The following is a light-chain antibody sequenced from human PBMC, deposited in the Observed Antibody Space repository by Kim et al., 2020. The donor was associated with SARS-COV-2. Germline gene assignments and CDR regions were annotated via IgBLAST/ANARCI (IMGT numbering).Light chain of an antibody. Sequence: EIVLTQSPATLSLSPGERVTLSCRASQSVSSYLAWYQQKPGQAPRLLIYDASNRATGIPARFSGSGSGTDFTLTISSLEPEDFAVYYCQQRRNWPLLTFGGGTKVDIK. J-gene: IGKJ4*01. CDR1: QSVSSY. V-gene: IGKV3-11*01. CDR2: DAS. CDR3: QQRRNWPLLT.